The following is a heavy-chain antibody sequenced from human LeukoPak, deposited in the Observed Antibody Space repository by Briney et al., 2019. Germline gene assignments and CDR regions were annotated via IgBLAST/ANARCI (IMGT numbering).Heavy chain of an antibody. D-gene: IGHD5-12*01. CDR1: GGSIGSGSHY. Sequence: SQTLSLTCTVSGGSIGSGSHYWNWIRQPAGKGLEWIGRVYTSGSTNYNPSFKSRVTISVDTSKNQFSLKLSSVTAADTAVYYCARDGGYSGYKVYFDYWGQGTLVTVSS. CDR3: ARDGGYSGYKVYFDY. CDR2: VYTSGST. J-gene: IGHJ4*02. V-gene: IGHV4-61*02.